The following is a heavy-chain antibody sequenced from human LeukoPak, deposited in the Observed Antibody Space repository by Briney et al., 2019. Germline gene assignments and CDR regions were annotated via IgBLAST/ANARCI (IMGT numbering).Heavy chain of an antibody. J-gene: IGHJ4*02. CDR3: AKGRAAAGIH. CDR2: ISWNSGSI. CDR1: GFTFDDYA. D-gene: IGHD6-13*01. V-gene: IGHV3-9*01. Sequence: PGRSLRLSCAASGFTFDDYAMHWVRQAPGKGLEWVSGISWNSGSIGYADSVKGRFTISRDNAKNSLYLQVNSLRAEDTALYYCAKGRAAAGIHWGQGTLVTVSS.